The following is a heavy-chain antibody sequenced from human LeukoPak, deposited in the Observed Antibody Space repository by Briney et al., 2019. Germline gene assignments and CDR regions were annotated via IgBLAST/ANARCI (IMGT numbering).Heavy chain of an antibody. D-gene: IGHD3-22*01. V-gene: IGHV1-18*01. CDR1: GYTFTSYG. Sequence: ASVKVSCKASGYTFTSYGIRWVRQAPGQGLEWMGWISAYNGNTNYAQKLQGRVTMTTDTSTSTAYMELRSLRSDDTAVYYCARTPRPYYYDSSGYYGDYWGQGTLVTVSS. J-gene: IGHJ4*02. CDR2: ISAYNGNT. CDR3: ARTPRPYYYDSSGYYGDY.